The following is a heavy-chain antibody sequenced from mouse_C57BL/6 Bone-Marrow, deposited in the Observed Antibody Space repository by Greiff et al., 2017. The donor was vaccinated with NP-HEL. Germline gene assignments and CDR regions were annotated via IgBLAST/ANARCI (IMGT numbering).Heavy chain of an antibody. CDR1: GFNIKDDY. Sequence: EVKLLESGAELVRPGASVKLSCTASGFNIKDDYMHWVKQRPEQGLEWIGWIDPENGDTEYASKFQGKATITADTSSITAYLQLSSLTSEDTAVYYCATRRDYWGQGTTLTVSS. CDR2: IDPENGDT. J-gene: IGHJ2*01. CDR3: ATRRDY. V-gene: IGHV14-4*01.